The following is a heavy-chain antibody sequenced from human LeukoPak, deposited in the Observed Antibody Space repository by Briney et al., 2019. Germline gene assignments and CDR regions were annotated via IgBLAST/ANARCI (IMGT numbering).Heavy chain of an antibody. CDR2: MNPNSGNT. CDR3: ARGRYYYYYMDV. V-gene: IGHV1-8*01. J-gene: IGHJ6*03. CDR1: GYTFTSYD. Sequence: EASVKVSCKASGYTFTSYDINWVRQATGQGLEWMGWMNPNSGNTGYAQKFQGRVTMTRNTSISIAYMELSSLRSEDTAVYYCARGRYYYYYMDVWGKGTTVTVSS.